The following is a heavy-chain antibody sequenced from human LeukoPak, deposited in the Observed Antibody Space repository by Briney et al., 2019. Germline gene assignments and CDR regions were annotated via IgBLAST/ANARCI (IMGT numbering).Heavy chain of an antibody. Sequence: PGGSLRLSCAASGFTFSNYWMSWVRQAQGKGLEWVANIKQDGGEKYSVDSVKGRFTISRDNAKNSLYLQMSSLRAEDTAVYYCARSLAAGSSYGYNFDYWGQGTLVTVSS. CDR1: GFTFSNYW. V-gene: IGHV3-7*01. J-gene: IGHJ4*02. CDR3: ARSLAAGSSYGYNFDY. D-gene: IGHD5-18*01. CDR2: IKQDGGEK.